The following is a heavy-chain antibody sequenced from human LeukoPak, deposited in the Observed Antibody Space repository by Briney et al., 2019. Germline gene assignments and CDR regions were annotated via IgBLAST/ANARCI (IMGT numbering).Heavy chain of an antibody. Sequence: GSLRLSCAASGFTFSSYWMSWVRQPPGKGLEWIGSIYYSGSTYYNPSLKSRVTISVDTSKNQFSLKLSSVTAADTAVYYCAREAPWRYYYDSSGPFIWGQGTMVTVSS. J-gene: IGHJ3*02. CDR2: IYYSGST. V-gene: IGHV4-39*07. CDR3: AREAPWRYYYDSSGPFI. D-gene: IGHD3-22*01. CDR1: GFTFSSYW.